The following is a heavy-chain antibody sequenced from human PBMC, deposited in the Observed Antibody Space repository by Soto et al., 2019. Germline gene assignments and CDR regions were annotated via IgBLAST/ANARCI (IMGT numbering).Heavy chain of an antibody. V-gene: IGHV4-38-2*01. J-gene: IGHJ6*02. CDR1: GYSISSGNY. CDR3: RSSTSCYDESCVDV. Sequence: SETLSLTCAVSGYSISSGNYWAWNRQPPGRGLEWIGSLYHIGSTHYNTSLKSRVTISVDTSKNHFSLELSSVTAADTAIYYCRSSTSCYDESCVDVWGQGTMVTVSS. D-gene: IGHD2-2*01. CDR2: LYHIGST.